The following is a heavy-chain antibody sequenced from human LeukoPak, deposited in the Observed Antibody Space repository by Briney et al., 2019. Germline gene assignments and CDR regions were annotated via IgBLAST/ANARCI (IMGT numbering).Heavy chain of an antibody. CDR2: IYTSGST. D-gene: IGHD6-6*01. V-gene: IGHV4-61*02. CDR1: GGSISSGNYY. Sequence: SQTLSLTCTVSGGSISSGNYYWSWIRQPAGKGLEWIGRIYTSGSTNYNPSLKSRVTMSVDTSKNQFSLKLSSVTAADTAVYYCARDLVGALNWFDPWGQGTLVTVSS. CDR3: ARDLVGALNWFDP. J-gene: IGHJ5*02.